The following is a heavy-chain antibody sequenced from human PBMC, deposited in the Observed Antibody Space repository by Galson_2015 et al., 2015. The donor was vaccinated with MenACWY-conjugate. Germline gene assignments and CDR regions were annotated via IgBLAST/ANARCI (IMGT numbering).Heavy chain of an antibody. CDR2: ISSSSSYI. D-gene: IGHD3-3*01. CDR3: ASSTYYDFWSGYFHYDGMDV. J-gene: IGHJ6*02. CDR1: GFTFSSYR. V-gene: IGHV3-21*01. Sequence: SLRLSCAASGFTFSSYRMNWVRQAPGKGLEWVSSISSSSSYIYYADSVKGRFTISRDNAKNSLYLQMNSLRAEDTAVYYCASSTYYDFWSGYFHYDGMDVWGQGTTVPVSS.